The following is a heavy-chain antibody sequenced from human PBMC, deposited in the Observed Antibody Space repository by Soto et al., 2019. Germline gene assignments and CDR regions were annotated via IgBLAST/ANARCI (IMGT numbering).Heavy chain of an antibody. J-gene: IGHJ5*02. Sequence: SETLSLTCTVSGGSITSSNHYWGWIRQPPGKGLEWIASIHYSGSTYYNPSLKSQVTISADTSKNQFSLKLSSVTAADTAVYYCARRVRFFGFDPWGQGTLVTVSS. V-gene: IGHV4-39*01. D-gene: IGHD3-3*01. CDR1: GGSITSSNHY. CDR2: IHYSGST. CDR3: ARRVRFFGFDP.